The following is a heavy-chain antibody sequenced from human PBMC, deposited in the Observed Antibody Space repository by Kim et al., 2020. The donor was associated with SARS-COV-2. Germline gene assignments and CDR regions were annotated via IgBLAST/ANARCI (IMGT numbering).Heavy chain of an antibody. V-gene: IGHV3-33*05. Sequence: GGSLRLSCAASGFTFSSYGMHWVRQAPGKGLEWVAVISYDGSNKYYADSVKGRFTISRDNSKNTLYLQMNSLRAEDTAVYYCARDRIAVAGPFDYWGQGTLVTVSS. CDR1: GFTFSSYG. CDR3: ARDRIAVAGPFDY. D-gene: IGHD6-19*01. J-gene: IGHJ4*02. CDR2: ISYDGSNK.